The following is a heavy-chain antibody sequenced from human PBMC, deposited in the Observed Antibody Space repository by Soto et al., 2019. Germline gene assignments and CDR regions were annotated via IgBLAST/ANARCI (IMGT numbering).Heavy chain of an antibody. Sequence: QVQLVQSGAEWKKPGASLKVSCKASGYTFTTYGINWGRQAPGKGPEWRGWISAYNGNTNYAQKFQGRVTMTTDTPTSTAYMELRGLRFDDTAVYYCARDREAARPGWFDPWGQGTLVTVSS. CDR2: ISAYNGNT. V-gene: IGHV1-18*04. CDR3: ARDREAARPGWFDP. CDR1: GYTFTTYG. D-gene: IGHD6-6*01. J-gene: IGHJ5*02.